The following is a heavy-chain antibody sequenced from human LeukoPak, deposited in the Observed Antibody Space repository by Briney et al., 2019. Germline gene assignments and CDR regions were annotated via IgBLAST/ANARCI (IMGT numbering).Heavy chain of an antibody. V-gene: IGHV4-30-4*01. Sequence: SETLSLTCTVSGDSLNSGDYYWRWPRQTPGMGLEWIGYIRYTGKTDYNPSLKSRVTISIDTSKNQFSLKMISVTAADTAVYYCARVRYESGWHDYWGQGTLVTVSS. CDR2: IRYTGKT. CDR1: GDSLNSGDYY. D-gene: IGHD6-19*01. CDR3: ARVRYESGWHDY. J-gene: IGHJ4*02.